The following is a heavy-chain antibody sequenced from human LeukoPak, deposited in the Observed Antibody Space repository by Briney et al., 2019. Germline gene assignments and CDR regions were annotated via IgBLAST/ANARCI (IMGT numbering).Heavy chain of an antibody. CDR2: IYPGDSDT. D-gene: IGHD5-12*01. V-gene: IGHV5-51*01. CDR1: GYSFTSYW. Sequence: GESLKISCKGSGYSFTSYWIGWVRQMPGKGLEWMGIIYPGDSDTRYSPSFQGQVTISADKSISTAYLQWSSLKASDTAMYYCARVNRGGYSGYGDWFDPWGQGTLVTVSS. J-gene: IGHJ5*02. CDR3: ARVNRGGYSGYGDWFDP.